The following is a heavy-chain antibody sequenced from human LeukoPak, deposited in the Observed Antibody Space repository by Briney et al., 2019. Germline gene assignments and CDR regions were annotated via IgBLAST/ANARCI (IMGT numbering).Heavy chain of an antibody. CDR3: ARAIQEYDGSGYYCNS. V-gene: IGHV3-49*05. Sequence: KSGGSLRLSCAASGFSFGDDAMSWFRQAPGKGLEWVGLIRRRANGGTTEYAASVKGRFTILRDDSNRIAYLQMNSLKTEDTAVYYCARAIQEYDGSGYYCNSWGQGTLVTVSS. J-gene: IGHJ1*01. D-gene: IGHD3-22*01. CDR2: IRRRANGGTT. CDR1: GFSFGDDA.